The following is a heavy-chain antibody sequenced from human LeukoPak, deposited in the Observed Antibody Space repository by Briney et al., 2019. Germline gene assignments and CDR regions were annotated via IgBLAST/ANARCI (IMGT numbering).Heavy chain of an antibody. V-gene: IGHV3-48*01. J-gene: IGHJ4*02. Sequence: SGGSLRLSCAASGFTFSSYSMNWVRQAPGKGLEWVSYISSSSSTIYYADSVKGRFTISRDNAKNSLYLQINSLRAEDTAVYYCARGGSAWYISGSDYWGQGTLVTVSS. CDR3: ARGGSAWYISGSDY. D-gene: IGHD6-13*01. CDR2: ISSSSSTI. CDR1: GFTFSSYS.